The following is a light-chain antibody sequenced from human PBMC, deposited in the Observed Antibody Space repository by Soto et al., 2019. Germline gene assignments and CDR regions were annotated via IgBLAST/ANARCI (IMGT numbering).Light chain of an antibody. V-gene: IGKV3-20*01. Sequence: EVVLTQSPGTLSLSPGARATLSCRASQFVSSTYLAWYQQRPGQAPRLLIYGASSRATGIPDRFSGGGSETDFTLTISRLESEESAVYSCQQYGISPFTFGGGTKVEI. J-gene: IGKJ4*01. CDR3: QQYGISPFT. CDR2: GAS. CDR1: QFVSSTY.